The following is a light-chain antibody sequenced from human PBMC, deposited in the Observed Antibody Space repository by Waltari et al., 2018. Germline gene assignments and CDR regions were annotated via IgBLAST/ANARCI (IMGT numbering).Light chain of an antibody. J-gene: IGKJ5*01. V-gene: IGKV3-11*01. CDR1: ESVGIY. CDR3: QHRSNWPPEIT. Sequence: EIVLTQSPATLSLSPGEGATLSCRASESVGIYIGWYQQKPGQAPRLLIWNGSIRSPGTPDRFRGSGSETDFTLTISSLEAEDFAVYYCQHRSNWPPEITFGQGTRLEI. CDR2: NGS.